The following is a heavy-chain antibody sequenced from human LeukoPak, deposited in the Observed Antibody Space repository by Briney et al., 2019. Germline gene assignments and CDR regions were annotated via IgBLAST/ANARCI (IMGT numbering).Heavy chain of an antibody. CDR3: ARSGLYYPGSGSFDY. J-gene: IGHJ4*02. CDR1: GDSVTSGGYY. Sequence: SETLSRTRTVSGDSVTSGGYYWNWIRQHPVKGLEWIGYIYYTGSTNYNPSLKSRINISADTSKNQFSLKLRSVTAADTAIYYCARSGLYYPGSGSFDYWGQGALVTVSS. D-gene: IGHD3-10*01. V-gene: IGHV4-31*03. CDR2: IYYTGST.